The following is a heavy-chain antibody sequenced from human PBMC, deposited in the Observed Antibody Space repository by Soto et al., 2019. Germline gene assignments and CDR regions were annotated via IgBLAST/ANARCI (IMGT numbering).Heavy chain of an antibody. J-gene: IGHJ6*02. CDR3: AKDSQLPFRHYYYYGMDV. V-gene: IGHV3-30*18. CDR2: ISYDGSNK. CDR1: GFTFSSYG. D-gene: IGHD1-26*01. Sequence: QVPLVESGGGVVQPGRSLRLSCAASGFTFSSYGMHWVRQAPGKGLEWVAVISYDGSNKYYADSVKGRFTISRDNSKNTLYLQMNSLRAEDTAVYYCAKDSQLPFRHYYYYGMDVWGQGTTVTVSS.